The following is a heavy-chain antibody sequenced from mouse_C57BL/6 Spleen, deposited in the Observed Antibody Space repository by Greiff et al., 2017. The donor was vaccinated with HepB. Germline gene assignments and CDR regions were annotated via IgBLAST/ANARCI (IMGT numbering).Heavy chain of an antibody. J-gene: IGHJ1*03. CDR1: GYAFSSYW. CDR3: APSFYGSSYGWYFDV. CDR2: IYPGDGDT. V-gene: IGHV1-80*01. Sequence: VKLQESGAELVKPGASVKISCKASGYAFSSYWMNWVKQRPGKGLEWIGQIYPGDGDTNYNGKFKGKATLTADKSSSTAYMQLSSLTSEDSAVYFCAPSFYGSSYGWYFDVWGTGTTVTVSS. D-gene: IGHD1-1*01.